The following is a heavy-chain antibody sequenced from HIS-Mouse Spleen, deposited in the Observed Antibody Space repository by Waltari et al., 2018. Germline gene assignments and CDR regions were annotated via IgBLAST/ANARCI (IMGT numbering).Heavy chain of an antibody. Sequence: QVQLVQSGAEVKKPGASVKVSCKASGYTFTSYYMHWVRQAPGQGLEWMGIISPSGGSTSYEQKFQGRVTITRDTSTSTVYIELSSLRSEDTAVYYCARRSYLNAFDIWGQGTMVTVSS. J-gene: IGHJ3*02. CDR3: ARRSYLNAFDI. CDR1: GYTFTSYY. D-gene: IGHD1-26*01. CDR2: ISPSGGST. V-gene: IGHV1-46*01.